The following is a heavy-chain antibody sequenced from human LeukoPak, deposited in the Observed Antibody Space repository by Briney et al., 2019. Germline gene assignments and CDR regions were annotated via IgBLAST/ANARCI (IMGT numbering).Heavy chain of an antibody. CDR3: ARGTQYCSSTSCLLSWFDP. Sequence: SVKVSCKASGYTFTSYGISWVRQAPGQGLEWMGRIIPILGIANYAQKFQGRVTITTDESTSTAYMELSSLRSEDTAVYYCARGTQYCSSTSCLLSWFDPWGQGTLVTVSS. CDR2: IIPILGIA. CDR1: GYTFTSYG. D-gene: IGHD2-2*01. J-gene: IGHJ5*02. V-gene: IGHV1-69*04.